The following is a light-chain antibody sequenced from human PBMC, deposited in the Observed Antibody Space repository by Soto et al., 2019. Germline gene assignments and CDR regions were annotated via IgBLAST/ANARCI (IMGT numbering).Light chain of an antibody. CDR1: QSISSAF. CDR3: QQYGSSPTT. V-gene: IGKV3-20*01. Sequence: IVLTQSPGTLSLSPGERATRSCRASQSISSAFLAWYQQKPGQAPRLLISGASSRATGIPDRFSGSGSGTDFTLTISILEPGDFAVYYCQQYGSSPTTFGGGTKVEIK. CDR2: GAS. J-gene: IGKJ4*01.